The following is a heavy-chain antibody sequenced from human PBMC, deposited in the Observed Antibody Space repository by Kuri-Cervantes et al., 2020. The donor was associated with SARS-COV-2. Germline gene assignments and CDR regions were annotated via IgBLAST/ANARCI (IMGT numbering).Heavy chain of an antibody. CDR3: ARDSLRGSGSSYYFDY. J-gene: IGHJ4*02. CDR1: GFTFDDHA. CDR2: ISYDGSNK. Sequence: GGSLRLSCAASGFTFDDHAMHWVRQAPGKGLEWVAVISYDGSNKYYADSVKGRFTISRDDSKNTLYLQMNSLRAEDTAVYYCARDSLRGSGSSYYFDYWGQGTLVTVSS. V-gene: IGHV3-30-3*01. D-gene: IGHD1-26*01.